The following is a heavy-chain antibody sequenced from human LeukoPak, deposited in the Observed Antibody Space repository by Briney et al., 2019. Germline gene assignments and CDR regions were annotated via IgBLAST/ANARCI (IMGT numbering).Heavy chain of an antibody. J-gene: IGHJ4*02. Sequence: GGSLRLSCAASGVTFSSYSMNWVRQAPGEGLEWVSYISSSSSTIYYADSVKGRFTISRDNAKKSLYLQMNSLRAEDRAVYYCARGGFGGDNVGFDYWGPGTLVTVSS. V-gene: IGHV3-48*04. D-gene: IGHD3-16*01. CDR3: ARGGFGGDNVGFDY. CDR1: GVTFSSYS. CDR2: ISSSSSTI.